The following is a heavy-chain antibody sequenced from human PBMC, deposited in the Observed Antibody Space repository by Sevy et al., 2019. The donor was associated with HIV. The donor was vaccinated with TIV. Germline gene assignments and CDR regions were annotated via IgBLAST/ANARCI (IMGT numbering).Heavy chain of an antibody. J-gene: IGHJ5*02. CDR3: AIDPTYYDFWRGYYTCWFDP. CDR1: GFTFSDYY. Sequence: GGSLRLSCAASGFTFSDYYMSWVRQAPGKGLEWVSYISSSGSTIYYADSVKGRFTISRDNAKNALYLQMNSLRAEDTAVYYCAIDPTYYDFWRGYYTCWFDPWGQGTLVTVSS. V-gene: IGHV3-11*01. CDR2: ISSSGSTI. D-gene: IGHD3-3*01.